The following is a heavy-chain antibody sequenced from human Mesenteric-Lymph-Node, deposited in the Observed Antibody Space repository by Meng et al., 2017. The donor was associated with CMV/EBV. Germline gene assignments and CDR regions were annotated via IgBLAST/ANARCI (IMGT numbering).Heavy chain of an antibody. CDR2: IDWEDDK. V-gene: IGHV2-70D*14. J-gene: IGHJ4*02. CDR3: ARISGSSSPFDY. CDR1: GFSVSASGMH. D-gene: IGHD6-6*01. Sequence: SGPTLVNPTQTLTLTCTLSGFSVSASGMHVSWIRQPPGKALEWLARIDWEDDKFYSTSLKTRLTISKDTSKNQVVLTMTNMDPVDTATYYCARISGSSSPFDYWGQGTPGTVSS.